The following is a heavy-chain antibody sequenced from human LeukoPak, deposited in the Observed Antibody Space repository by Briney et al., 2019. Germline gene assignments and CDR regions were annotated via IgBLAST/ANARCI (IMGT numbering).Heavy chain of an antibody. J-gene: IGHJ4*02. CDR1: GFTFSNYA. Sequence: GGSLRLSCAAPGFTFSNYAMTWVRQAPGKGLEWVSSLIDSGGSRLYAESVVGGFTIFRENSKNTLFLQMMSMRAEDTAVYYCAKQPDSGGFPSFFDYWGQGTLVTVSS. CDR3: AKQPDSGGFPSFFDY. V-gene: IGHV3-23*01. CDR2: LIDSGGSR. D-gene: IGHD3-22*01.